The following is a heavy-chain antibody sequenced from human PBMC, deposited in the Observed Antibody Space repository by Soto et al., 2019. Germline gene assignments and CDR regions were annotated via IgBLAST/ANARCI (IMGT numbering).Heavy chain of an antibody. J-gene: IGHJ4*02. D-gene: IGHD2-15*01. CDR3: AKDIRSLNDC. CDR2: ISGSGGTT. V-gene: IGHV3-23*01. Sequence: PGGSLRLSCAASGITSTSYAMTWVRQAPGKGLEWISSISGSGGTTYYTDYVKGRFTISRDSSKNTMYLQMNSLRAEDTAVYYCAKDIRSLNDCWGQGTLVTVSS. CDR1: GITSTSYA.